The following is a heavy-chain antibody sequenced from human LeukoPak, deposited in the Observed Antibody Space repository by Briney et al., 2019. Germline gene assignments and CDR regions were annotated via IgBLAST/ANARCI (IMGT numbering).Heavy chain of an antibody. CDR1: GGSVTSSSYY. J-gene: IGHJ4*02. CDR3: ARQPEGAVAGPVDY. D-gene: IGHD6-19*01. V-gene: IGHV4-39*01. Sequence: SETLSLTCTVSGGSVTSSSYYWAWIRPPPGKGLEWIGSIYYSGSTSYNPSLKSRVTISVDTSKSQFSLKLTSVTAADTAVYYCARQPEGAVAGPVDYWGQGTLVTVSS. CDR2: IYYSGST.